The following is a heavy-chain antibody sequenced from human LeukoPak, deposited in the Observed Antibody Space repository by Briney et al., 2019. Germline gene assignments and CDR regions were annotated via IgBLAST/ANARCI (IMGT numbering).Heavy chain of an antibody. CDR3: ARVGYAGCSSTSCYYYFDY. CDR2: IYTSGST. CDR1: GGSISSYY. V-gene: IGHV4-4*07. D-gene: IGHD2-2*01. J-gene: IGHJ4*02. Sequence: SETLSLTCTVSGGSISSYYWTWIRQPAGKGLEWIGRIYTSGSTNYNPSLKSRVTMSVDTSKNQFSLKLNSVTAADTAVYYCARVGYAGCSSTSCYYYFDYWGQGTLVTVSS.